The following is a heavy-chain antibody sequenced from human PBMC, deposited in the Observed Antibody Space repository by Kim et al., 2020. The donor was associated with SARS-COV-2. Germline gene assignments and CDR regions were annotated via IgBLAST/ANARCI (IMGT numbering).Heavy chain of an antibody. CDR3: AKTIVEARFFDY. J-gene: IGHJ4*02. Sequence: YNSDSVESRFTISRDSSKYVVELQMDSLIADYTAVYYCAKTIVEARFFDYWGQGTLVTVSS. V-gene: IGHV3-53*01. D-gene: IGHD6-6*01.